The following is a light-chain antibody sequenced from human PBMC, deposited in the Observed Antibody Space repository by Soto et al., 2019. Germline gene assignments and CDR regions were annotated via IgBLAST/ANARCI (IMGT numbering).Light chain of an antibody. CDR3: QQYNSYLGT. CDR2: DAS. CDR1: QSISEW. Sequence: DIQMRQCPSTLSASVGDRVTITCRASQSISEWLAWYQQKPGKAPKLLIYDASSLESGVPSRFSGSGSGTEFTLTISSLQPDDFATYYCQQYNSYLGTFGQGTKVDIK. V-gene: IGKV1-5*01. J-gene: IGKJ1*01.